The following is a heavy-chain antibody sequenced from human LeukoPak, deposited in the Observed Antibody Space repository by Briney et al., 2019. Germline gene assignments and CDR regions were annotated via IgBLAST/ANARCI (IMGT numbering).Heavy chain of an antibody. J-gene: IGHJ4*02. CDR2: INPSGGST. CDR3: ARNLAPMTLDY. D-gene: IGHD3-22*01. V-gene: IGHV1-46*01. Sequence: ASVKVSCKASGYTFTSYYMRWVRQAPGQGLEWMGIINPSGGSTSYAQKFQGRGTVTRDTSTSTVYMELSSLRSEDTAVYYCARNLAPMTLDYWGQGTLVTVPS. CDR1: GYTFTSYY.